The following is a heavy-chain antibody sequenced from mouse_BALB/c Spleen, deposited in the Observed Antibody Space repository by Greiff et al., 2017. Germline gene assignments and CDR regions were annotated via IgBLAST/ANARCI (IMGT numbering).Heavy chain of an antibody. J-gene: IGHJ3*01. D-gene: IGHD2-1*01. CDR2: IWAGGST. CDR3: ARDQGIYYGNYFAY. Sequence: VQLQESGPGLVAPSQSLSITCTVSGFSLTSYGVHWVRQPPGKGLEWLGVIWAGGSTNYNSALMSRLSISKDNSKSQVFLKMNSLQTDDTAMYYCARDQGIYYGNYFAYWGQGTLVTVSA. CDR1: GFSLTSYG. V-gene: IGHV2-9*02.